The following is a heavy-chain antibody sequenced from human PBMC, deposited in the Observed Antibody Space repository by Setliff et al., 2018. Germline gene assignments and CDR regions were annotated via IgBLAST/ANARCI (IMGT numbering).Heavy chain of an antibody. CDR3: ARRGTTAFDF. V-gene: IGHV3-48*01. CDR2: ISSGSISTT. D-gene: IGHD4-4*01. Sequence: PGGSLRLSCAASGFTFSIYSMNWLRQAPGKGLEWVSYISSGSISTTHYADSVRGRFTVSRDNAKNTLYLEMNNLRAEDSAVYYCARRGTTAFDFWGLGTLVTVSS. CDR1: GFTFSIYS. J-gene: IGHJ4*02.